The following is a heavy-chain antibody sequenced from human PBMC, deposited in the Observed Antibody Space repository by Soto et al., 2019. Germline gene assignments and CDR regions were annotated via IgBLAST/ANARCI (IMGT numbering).Heavy chain of an antibody. J-gene: IGHJ6*02. Sequence: ASVKVSCKASGYTFSSYGINWVRQAPGQRLEWLGWISPYDGNTKYAQILQGRVSMTTDTSTKTAYMEMRSLRSDDTAVYYCARGGYYDSSGSRNYHYYGMNVWGQGTTVTVS. CDR2: ISPYDGNT. V-gene: IGHV1-18*01. CDR1: GYTFSSYG. D-gene: IGHD3-22*01. CDR3: ARGGYYDSSGSRNYHYYGMNV.